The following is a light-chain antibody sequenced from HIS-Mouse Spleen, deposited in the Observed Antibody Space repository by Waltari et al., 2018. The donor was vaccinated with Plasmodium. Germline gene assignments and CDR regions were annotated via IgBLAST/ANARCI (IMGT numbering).Light chain of an antibody. CDR1: SSDVGSYNL. CDR3: CSYAGSSTNWV. J-gene: IGLJ3*02. V-gene: IGLV2-23*01. CDR2: EGS. Sequence: QSALTQPASVSGSPGQSLTISCTGTSSDVGSYNLVSWYQQHPGKAPKLMIYEGSKRPSWFYNRLSCSKSGNTASLTISGLQAEDEADYYCCSYAGSSTNWVFGGGTKLTVL.